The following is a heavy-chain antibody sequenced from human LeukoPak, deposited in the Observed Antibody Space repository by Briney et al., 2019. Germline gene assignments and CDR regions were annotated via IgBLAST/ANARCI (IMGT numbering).Heavy chain of an antibody. D-gene: IGHD3-22*01. CDR3: ARYDSSGFGYYYYGMDV. CDR2: IIPIFGTA. J-gene: IGHJ6*02. CDR1: GGTFSSYA. V-gene: IGHV1-69*13. Sequence: GASVKVSCKASGGTFSSYAISWVRQAPGQGLEWVGGIIPIFGTANYAQKFQGRVTITADESTSTAYMELSSLRSEDTAVYYCARYDSSGFGYYYYGMDVWGQGTTVTVSS.